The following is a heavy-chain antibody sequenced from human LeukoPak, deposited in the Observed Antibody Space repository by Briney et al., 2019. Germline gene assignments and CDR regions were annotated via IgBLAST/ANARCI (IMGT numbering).Heavy chain of an antibody. J-gene: IGHJ5*02. Sequence: SETLSLTCTVSGGSISSYYWSWIRQPPGKGLEWIGYIYHSGSTYYNPSLKSRVTISVDRSKNQFSLKLSSVTAADTAVYYCARGVDPHSSWFDPWGQGTLVTVSS. D-gene: IGHD3-10*01. V-gene: IGHV4-59*12. CDR2: IYHSGST. CDR1: GGSISSYY. CDR3: ARGVDPHSSWFDP.